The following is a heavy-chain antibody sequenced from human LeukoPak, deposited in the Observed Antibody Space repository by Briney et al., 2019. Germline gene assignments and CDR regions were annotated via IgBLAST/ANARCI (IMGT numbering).Heavy chain of an antibody. J-gene: IGHJ4*02. CDR3: ARGSPGGDLLPFDS. D-gene: IGHD4-17*01. V-gene: IGHV3-23*01. Sequence: GGSLRLSCAASGFTFATYAMSWVRRAPGKGLQWVAAISAGGTSTYYADSVKGQFTISRDNSKKTIYLQMNSPRVEDTAMYYCARGSPGGDLLPFDSWGQGILVTVSS. CDR1: GFTFATYA. CDR2: ISAGGTST.